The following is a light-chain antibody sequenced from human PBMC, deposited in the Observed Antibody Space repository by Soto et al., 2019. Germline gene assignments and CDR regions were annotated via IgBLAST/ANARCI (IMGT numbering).Light chain of an antibody. V-gene: IGKV3-11*01. Sequence: EIVLTQSPATLSLSPGERATLSCRASQSVSSYLAWYQQKSGQAPRLLIYDASNKATGIPARFSGSGSGTDFTLTTSSLEPDDFAVYYCQHRGNWPVTFGQGIRVDIK. CDR1: QSVSSY. J-gene: IGKJ1*01. CDR3: QHRGNWPVT. CDR2: DAS.